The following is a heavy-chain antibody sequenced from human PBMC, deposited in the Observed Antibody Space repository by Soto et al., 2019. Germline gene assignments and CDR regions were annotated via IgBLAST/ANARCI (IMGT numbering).Heavy chain of an antibody. V-gene: IGHV1-18*01. Sequence: GASVKVSCKASGYTFTSYGISWVRQAPGQGLEWMGWISAYNGNTNYAQKLQGRVTMTTDTSTSTAYMELRSLRSDDTAVYYCARVTPHFDYTYYFDYWGQGTLVTVSS. CDR1: GYTFTSYG. CDR2: ISAYNGNT. CDR3: ARVTPHFDYTYYFDY. J-gene: IGHJ4*02. D-gene: IGHD3-9*01.